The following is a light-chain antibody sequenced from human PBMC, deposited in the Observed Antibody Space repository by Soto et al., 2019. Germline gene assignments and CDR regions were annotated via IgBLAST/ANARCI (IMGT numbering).Light chain of an antibody. Sequence: DIQMTQSPSSLSASVGDRVTITCRASQSITTYLNWYRQKPGKAPKLLIYAASSLQSGVPSRFSGGGSGTEFTLTISSLQPDDCATYYCQQYHGSSGTFGQGTKVDIK. V-gene: IGKV1-39*01. CDR3: QQYHGSSGT. CDR2: AAS. J-gene: IGKJ1*01. CDR1: QSITTY.